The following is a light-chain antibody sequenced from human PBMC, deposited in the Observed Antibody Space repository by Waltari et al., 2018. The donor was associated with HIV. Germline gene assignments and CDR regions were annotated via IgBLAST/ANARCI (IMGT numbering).Light chain of an antibody. CDR1: TSNFGNDF. Sequence: QSVLTQPPSVSAAPGQKVTISCSGSTSNFGNDFVSWYQHLPGAAPKLHIYDKNKGPSWFSDRVSRTKSDTSATLALTGLQTGDEAHYYCGTWDTRLNGGVFGGGTKLTVL. CDR2: DKN. CDR3: GTWDTRLNGGV. V-gene: IGLV1-51*01. J-gene: IGLJ3*02.